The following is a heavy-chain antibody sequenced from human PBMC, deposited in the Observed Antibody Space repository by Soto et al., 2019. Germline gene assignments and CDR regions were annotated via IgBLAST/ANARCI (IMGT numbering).Heavy chain of an antibody. D-gene: IGHD5-18*01. CDR3: AAAIQLSLMGEDY. Sequence: QMQLVQSGPEVKKPGTSVKVSCKASGFTFTSSAVQWVRQARGQRLEWIGWIVVGSGNTNYAQKFQERVTITRDMSTSTAYMELSSLRSEDTAVYYCAAAIQLSLMGEDYWGQGTLVTVSS. CDR1: GFTFTSSA. CDR2: IVVGSGNT. J-gene: IGHJ4*02. V-gene: IGHV1-58*01.